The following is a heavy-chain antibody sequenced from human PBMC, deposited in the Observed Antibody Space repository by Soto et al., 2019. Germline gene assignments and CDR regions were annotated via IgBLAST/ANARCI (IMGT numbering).Heavy chain of an antibody. V-gene: IGHV3-7*05. J-gene: IGHJ5*02. CDR2: IKQDGSEK. Sequence: EVQLVESGGGLVQPGGSLRLSCAASGFTFSSSWMSWVRQVPGKGLEWVANIKQDGSEKYYVDSVKGRFTISRDNAKNSLYLQMHSLRVEDTAVYHCARDDRRILDLWGQGTLVNVSS. CDR1: GFTFSSSW. CDR3: ARDDRRILDL. D-gene: IGHD3-3*01.